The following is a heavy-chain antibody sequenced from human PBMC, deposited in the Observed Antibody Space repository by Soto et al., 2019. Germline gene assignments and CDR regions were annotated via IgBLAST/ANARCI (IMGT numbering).Heavy chain of an antibody. CDR1: GLTVRSTY. CDR3: ARETTDLGVVRPHWFYHMDV. V-gene: IGHV3-66*01. J-gene: IGHJ6*03. Sequence: EVQLLESGGGLVQPGGSLRLSCGASGLTVRSTYMSWFRQAPGKGLEWVAIMYADGGTYYADSVRGRFTISRDNSRNTVYLQMNSLRVEDTAVYYCARETTDLGVVRPHWFYHMDVWGKETTVTVSS. D-gene: IGHD3-3*01. CDR2: MYADGGT.